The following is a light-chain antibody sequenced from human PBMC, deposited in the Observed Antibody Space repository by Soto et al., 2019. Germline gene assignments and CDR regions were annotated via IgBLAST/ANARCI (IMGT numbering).Light chain of an antibody. Sequence: EIVLTQSPGTLSLAPGERATLYFRASQSVSSNLAWYQQKPGQAPRLLIYYISTRATGIPARFSGSGSGTEFTLTINSLQSEDSAVYYCQQHNQWPITFGQGTRLEIK. J-gene: IGKJ5*01. CDR2: YIS. CDR3: QQHNQWPIT. CDR1: QSVSSN. V-gene: IGKV3D-15*01.